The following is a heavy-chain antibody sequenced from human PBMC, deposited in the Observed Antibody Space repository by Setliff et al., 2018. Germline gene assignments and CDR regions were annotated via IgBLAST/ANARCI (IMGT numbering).Heavy chain of an antibody. D-gene: IGHD1-26*01. CDR1: GGSISSGDYY. V-gene: IGHV4-30-4*08. J-gene: IGHJ3*02. CDR2: IYYSGST. Sequence: PSETLSLTCTVSGGSISSGDYYWSWIRQPPGKGLEWIGYIYYSGSTYYNPSLKSRVTISVDTSKNQFSLKLSSVTAADTAVYYCARERSGSYYGYAFDIWGQGTMVT. CDR3: ARERSGSYYGYAFDI.